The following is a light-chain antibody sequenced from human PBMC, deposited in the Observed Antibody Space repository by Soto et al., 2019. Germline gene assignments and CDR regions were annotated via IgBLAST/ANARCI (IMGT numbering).Light chain of an antibody. Sequence: EIVMTQSPATLSVSPGERATLPCRASQSVSSNLAWYQQKPGQAPRLLIYGASTRATGIPARFSGSGSGTEFSLTISTLQSEDSAVYSCQQYNNWPWTFVQGTKVEIK. J-gene: IGKJ1*01. CDR1: QSVSSN. V-gene: IGKV3-15*01. CDR3: QQYNNWPWT. CDR2: GAS.